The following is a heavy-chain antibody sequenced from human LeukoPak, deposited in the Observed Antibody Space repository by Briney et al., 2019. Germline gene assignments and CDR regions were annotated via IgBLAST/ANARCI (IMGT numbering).Heavy chain of an antibody. J-gene: IGHJ4*02. V-gene: IGHV1-46*01. Sequence: GASVKVPCKASGYTFISYYMHWVRQAPGQGLEWVGVIKPSSGSTTYAQKFQGRLTMTRDTSTSTVYMDLSSLRSEDTAIYYCARHSLPGTTPFDYWGQGTLVTVSS. D-gene: IGHD1-1*01. CDR1: GYTFISYY. CDR3: ARHSLPGTTPFDY. CDR2: IKPSSGST.